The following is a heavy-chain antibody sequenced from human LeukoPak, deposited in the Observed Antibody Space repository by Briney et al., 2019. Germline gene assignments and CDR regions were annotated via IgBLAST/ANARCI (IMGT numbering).Heavy chain of an antibody. J-gene: IGHJ4*02. CDR3: AISYIYGSGSYDY. CDR2: MNPNSGNT. V-gene: IGHV1-8*02. Sequence: ASVKVSCKASGYTFTGYYMHWVRQAPGQGLEWMGWMNPNSGNTGYAQKFQGRVTMTRNTSISTAYMELSSLRSEDTAVYYCAISYIYGSGSYDYWGQGTLVAVSS. D-gene: IGHD3-10*01. CDR1: GYTFTGYY.